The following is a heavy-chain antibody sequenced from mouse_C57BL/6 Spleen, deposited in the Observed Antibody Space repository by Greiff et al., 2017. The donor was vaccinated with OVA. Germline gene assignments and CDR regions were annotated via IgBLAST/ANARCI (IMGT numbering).Heavy chain of an antibody. D-gene: IGHD1-1*01. V-gene: IGHV1-52*01. CDR2: IDPSDSET. Sequence: QVHVKQPGAELVRPGSSVKLSCKASGYTFTSYWMHWVKQRPIQGLEWIGNIDPSDSETHYNQKFKDKATLTVDKSSSTAYMQLSSLTSEDSAVYYCARGYYGDWFAYWGQGTLVTVSA. CDR1: GYTFTSYW. J-gene: IGHJ3*01. CDR3: ARGYYGDWFAY.